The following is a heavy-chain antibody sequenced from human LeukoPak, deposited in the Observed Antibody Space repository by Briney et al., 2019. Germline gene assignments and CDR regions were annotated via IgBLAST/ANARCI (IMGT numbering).Heavy chain of an antibody. V-gene: IGHV3-23*01. Sequence: PGGSLRLSCAPSLFTFSSYAMSWVRQAPGKGLEWVSAISGIGGSTYYADSVQGPFTTSRDNSKHTLYLQLNSLRAEDTAVYYCAIVMTRTMVRGVPPSDYWGQGTLVTVSS. D-gene: IGHD3-10*01. CDR1: LFTFSSYA. CDR3: AIVMTRTMVRGVPPSDY. J-gene: IGHJ4*02. CDR2: ISGIGGST.